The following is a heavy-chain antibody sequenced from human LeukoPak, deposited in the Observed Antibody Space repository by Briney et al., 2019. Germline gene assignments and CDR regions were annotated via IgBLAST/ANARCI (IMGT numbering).Heavy chain of an antibody. D-gene: IGHD2-15*01. CDR3: ARDSSGGWSGYFDY. CDR1: GFIFSNYG. V-gene: IGHV3-33*07. CDR2: IWHDGSAE. J-gene: IGHJ4*02. Sequence: GGSLRLSCASSGFIFSNYGMYWVRQAPGEVLDWVAVIWHDGSAEFYADSVKGRFSISRDASKNTVYLQMNSLRAEDTALYYCARDSSGGWSGYFDYWGQGIVVTVSS.